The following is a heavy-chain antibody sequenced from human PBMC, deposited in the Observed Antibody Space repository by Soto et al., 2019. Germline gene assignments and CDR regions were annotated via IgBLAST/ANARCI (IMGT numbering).Heavy chain of an antibody. Sequence: PSETLSLTCAVSGASISSAFWWTWVRQAPGKGLEWIGEIYHVGSTKYNPSLKSRVTISVDKSNNQFSLELRSVTAADTAVYYCARTIVGATAGAAFDIWGQGTMDTVSS. V-gene: IGHV4-4*02. CDR1: GASISSAFW. D-gene: IGHD1-26*01. CDR2: IYHVGST. J-gene: IGHJ3*02. CDR3: ARTIVGATAGAAFDI.